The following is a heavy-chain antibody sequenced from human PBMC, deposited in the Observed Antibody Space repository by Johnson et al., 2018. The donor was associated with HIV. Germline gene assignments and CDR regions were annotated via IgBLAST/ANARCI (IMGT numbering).Heavy chain of an antibody. J-gene: IGHJ3*02. CDR3: AREPGSSSRLGAFDI. V-gene: IGHV3-30*02. Sequence: QVQLVESGGGLVQPGGSLRLSCAASGFTFRDYGMHWVRQAPGKGLEWVAFIQYDGSNKYFADSVKGRFTISRDNSKNSLYLQMNSLRAEDTAVYYCAREPGSSSRLGAFDIWGQGTMVTVSS. D-gene: IGHD6-13*01. CDR1: GFTFRDYG. CDR2: IQYDGSNK.